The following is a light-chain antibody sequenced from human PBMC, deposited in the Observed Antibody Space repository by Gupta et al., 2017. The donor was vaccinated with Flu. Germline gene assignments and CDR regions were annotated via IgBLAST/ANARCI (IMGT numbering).Light chain of an antibody. CDR1: QSVLYNSNKKNY. V-gene: IGKV4-1*01. CDR3: KKYYRTPPT. Sequence: DIEMSQSPDSLAASLRERATINCKSSQSVLYNSNKKNYLAWYQQKTGKPPKLLMDLASTRASVVPERFSGRGSGTDFTRNRSRLEAEDGAVSSCKKYYRTPPTLGQGTKVEI. CDR2: LAS. J-gene: IGKJ1*01.